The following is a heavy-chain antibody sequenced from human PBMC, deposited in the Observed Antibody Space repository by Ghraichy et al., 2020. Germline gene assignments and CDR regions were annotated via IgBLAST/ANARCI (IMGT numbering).Heavy chain of an antibody. V-gene: IGHV3-7*04. J-gene: IGHJ5*02. D-gene: IGHD6-13*01. CDR2: IKQDGSEK. CDR3: ARGGYSSRQNWFDP. Sequence: GGSLRLSCAASGFTFSSYWMSWVRQAPGKGLEWVANIKQDGSEKYYVDSVKGRFTISRDNAKNSLYLQMNSLRAEDTAVYYCARGGYSSRQNWFDPWGQGTLVTVSS. CDR1: GFTFSSYW.